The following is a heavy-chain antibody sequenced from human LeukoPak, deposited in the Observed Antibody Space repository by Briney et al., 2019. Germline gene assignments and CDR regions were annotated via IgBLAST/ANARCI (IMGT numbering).Heavy chain of an antibody. J-gene: IGHJ4*02. CDR3: ARVGWELLQEYFDY. Sequence: GGSLRLSCAASRFTVSSNYMSWVRQAPGQGLEWVSIIYSGGNTYYADSVKGRFTISRDNSKNTLYLQMNSLRAEDTAVYYCARVGWELLQEYFDYWGQGTLVTVSS. V-gene: IGHV3-66*01. CDR1: RFTVSSNY. CDR2: IYSGGNT. D-gene: IGHD1-26*01.